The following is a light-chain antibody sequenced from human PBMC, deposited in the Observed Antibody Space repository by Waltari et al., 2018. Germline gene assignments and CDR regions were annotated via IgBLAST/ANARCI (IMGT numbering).Light chain of an antibody. CDR1: SGSVSTTSY. CDR2: KGN. Sequence: QTVVTQEPSLSVSPGGTVTLTCPLSSGSVSTTSYATWYQPTPGQPPRTLVYKGNARSSGVPERFSGSILGNKAALTITGAQADDESDYYCALYMGSGIWVFGGGTKLTVL. V-gene: IGLV8-61*01. CDR3: ALYMGSGIWV. J-gene: IGLJ3*02.